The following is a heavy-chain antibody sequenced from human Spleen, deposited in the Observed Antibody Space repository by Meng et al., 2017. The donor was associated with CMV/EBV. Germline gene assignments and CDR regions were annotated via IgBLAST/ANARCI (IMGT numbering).Heavy chain of an antibody. J-gene: IGHJ6*02. V-gene: IGHV3-23*01. CDR3: AGFSEWLGSYYYYGMDV. CDR1: GFTFRSYW. D-gene: IGHD6-19*01. Sequence: GGSLRLSCAASGFTFRSYWMTWVRQAPGKGLEWVSGIASGGSTYYADSVKGRFTISRDNSKNTLYLQMNSLRAEDTAVYYCAGFSEWLGSYYYYGMDVWGQGTTVTVSS. CDR2: IASGGST.